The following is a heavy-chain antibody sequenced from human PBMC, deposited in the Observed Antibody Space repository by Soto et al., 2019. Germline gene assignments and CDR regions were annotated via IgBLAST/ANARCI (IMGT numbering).Heavy chain of an antibody. V-gene: IGHV3-23*01. CDR2: LSGAGDRT. D-gene: IGHD6-13*01. J-gene: IGHJ4*02. Sequence: EAQLLESGGGLVQPGGSLRLSCEASGFSFSSYAMNWVRQAPGKGLEWVSILSGAGDRTYYADSVRGRFTISRDNSKNTLYLQMNSLRAEDTAVYHCAKASRGPLSSRSSDANHYDSWVQGTLVTVS. CDR1: GFSFSSYA. CDR3: AKASRGPLSSRSSDANHYDS.